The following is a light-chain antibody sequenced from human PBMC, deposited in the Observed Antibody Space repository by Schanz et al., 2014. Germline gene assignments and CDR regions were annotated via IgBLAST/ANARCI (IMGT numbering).Light chain of an antibody. CDR1: SSNIGAGYV. Sequence: QSVLTQPPSVSGAPGQRVTISCTGSSSNIGAGYVLHWYQQLPGPAPKLLIYGNSNRPSGVPDRFSGSRSGTSASLAITGLQAEDEGDYYCQCYDSSLSGWRVFGGGTKLTVL. J-gene: IGLJ3*02. CDR2: GNS. CDR3: QCYDSSLSGWRV. V-gene: IGLV1-40*01.